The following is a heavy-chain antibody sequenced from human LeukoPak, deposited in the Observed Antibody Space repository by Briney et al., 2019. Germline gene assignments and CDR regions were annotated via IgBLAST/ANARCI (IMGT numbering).Heavy chain of an antibody. CDR3: VRDGGVSGYDLLDY. Sequence: GGSLRLSCAASRFTFSNYWMTWVRQAPGKGLEWVAHINQDGSKEYYMDSVKARLTISRDNAKNSLSLQMNSLRAEDTAVYYCVRDGGVSGYDLLDYWGQGTLVTVSS. CDR2: INQDGSKE. CDR1: RFTFSNYW. V-gene: IGHV3-7*01. J-gene: IGHJ4*02. D-gene: IGHD5-12*01.